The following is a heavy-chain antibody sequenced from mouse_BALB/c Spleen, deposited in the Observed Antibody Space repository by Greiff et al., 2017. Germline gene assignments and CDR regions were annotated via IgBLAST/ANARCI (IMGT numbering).Heavy chain of an antibody. CDR1: GFNIKDTY. D-gene: IGHD1-1*01. CDR3: AAPTVVAPDWYFDV. V-gene: IGHV14-3*02. J-gene: IGHJ1*01. CDR2: IDPANGNT. Sequence: VQLKQSGAELVKPGASVKLSCTASGFNIKDTYMHWVKQRPEQGLEWIGRIDPANGNTKYDPKFQGKATITADTSSNTAYLQLSSLTSEDTAVYYCAAPTVVAPDWYFDVWGAGTTVTVSS.